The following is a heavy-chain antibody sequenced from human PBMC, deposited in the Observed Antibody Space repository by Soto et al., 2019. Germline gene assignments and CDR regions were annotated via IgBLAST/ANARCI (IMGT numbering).Heavy chain of an antibody. D-gene: IGHD3-9*01. Sequence: GSRRLSCAASGFTFSSYLMSGVRRAPGKGLEWVANIKQDGMEKYYVDSVKGRFTISRDNAKNTLYLQRNSLRAQDTAVYYSARLDFAWLSPRGFVPWGQGPLVTVSS. CDR1: GFTFSSYL. CDR2: IKQDGMEK. J-gene: IGHJ5*02. CDR3: ARLDFAWLSPRGFVP. V-gene: IGHV3-7*01.